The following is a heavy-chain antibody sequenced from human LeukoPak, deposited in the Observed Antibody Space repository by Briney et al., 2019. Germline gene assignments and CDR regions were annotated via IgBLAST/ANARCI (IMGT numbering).Heavy chain of an antibody. Sequence: GGSLRLSCEASGFPFSSYWMSWVRQAPGKGLEWVANIKEDGSEKYYVDSVKGRFTISRDNAKNSLYLQMNSLRAEDTAVYYCARASYSSFDYWGQGTLVTVSS. D-gene: IGHD6-13*01. J-gene: IGHJ4*02. CDR1: GFPFSSYW. CDR2: IKEDGSEK. CDR3: ARASYSSFDY. V-gene: IGHV3-7*01.